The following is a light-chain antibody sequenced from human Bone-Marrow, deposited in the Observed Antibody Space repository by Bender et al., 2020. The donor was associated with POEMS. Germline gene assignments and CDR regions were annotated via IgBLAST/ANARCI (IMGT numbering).Light chain of an antibody. J-gene: IGLJ2*01. Sequence: QSALTQPPSASGSPGQSIAISCTGTSSDIGNYKYVSWYQHHPGKAPKLMIYDVTNRPSGVSDRFSGSKSGNTASLTISGLQTEDEAAYYCSSYTRSSTLVVFGGGTKLTVL. V-gene: IGLV2-14*03. CDR3: SSYTRSSTLVV. CDR2: DVT. CDR1: SSDIGNYKY.